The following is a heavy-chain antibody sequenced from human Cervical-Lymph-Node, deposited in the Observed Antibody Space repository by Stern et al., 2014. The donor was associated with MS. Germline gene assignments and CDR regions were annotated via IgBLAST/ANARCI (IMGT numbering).Heavy chain of an antibody. V-gene: IGHV3-23*04. J-gene: IGHJ2*01. CDR2: IGRDFNT. Sequence: EVQLVESGGGLVQPGGSLRLSCATSGFTLSNYAMPWVRQAPGKGLEFVAGIGRDFNTHYPDPGMGGLTTIRDNSRNTLYLQMNSLRAEDTAVYYCTRDKFHWCCDLWGRGTLVTVSS. CDR1: GFTLSNYA. CDR3: TRDKFHWCCDL.